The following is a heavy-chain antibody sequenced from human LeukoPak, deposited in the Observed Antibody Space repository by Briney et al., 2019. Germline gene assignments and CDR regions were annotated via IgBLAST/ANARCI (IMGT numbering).Heavy chain of an antibody. Sequence: GGSLRLSCAASGFTFSDYSMNWVRQAPGKGLEWVSYISSSSSTIFYAASEKGRFTISRDNAKNSLYLQMDSQRAEDTAVYYCASRVGALEYWGQGTLVTVSS. CDR2: ISSSSSTI. J-gene: IGHJ4*02. D-gene: IGHD1-26*01. CDR1: GFTFSDYS. V-gene: IGHV3-48*01. CDR3: ASRVGALEY.